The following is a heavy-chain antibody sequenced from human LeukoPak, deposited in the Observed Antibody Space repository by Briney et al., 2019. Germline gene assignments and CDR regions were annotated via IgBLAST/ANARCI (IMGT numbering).Heavy chain of an antibody. CDR1: GGSMSSYY. V-gene: IGHV4-59*08. CDR3: ARLGAAAAGTEGFD. D-gene: IGHD6-13*01. Sequence: SETLSLTCTVSGGSMSSYYWSWIRQPPGNGLGWIGYIYYSGSTNYNPSLKSRVTISVDTSKNQFSLKLSSVTAADTAVYYCARLGAAAAGTEGFDWGQGTLVTVSS. CDR2: IYYSGST. J-gene: IGHJ4*02.